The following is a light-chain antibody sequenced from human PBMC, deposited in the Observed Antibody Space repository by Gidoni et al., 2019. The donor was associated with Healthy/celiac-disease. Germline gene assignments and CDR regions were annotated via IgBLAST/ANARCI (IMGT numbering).Light chain of an antibody. V-gene: IGKV1-39*01. CDR3: QQSYSTPRT. CDR1: QSISSY. J-gene: IGKJ2*01. Sequence: DIQMTQSPSSLSASVGDRVTITCRARQSISSYLNWYQQKPGKAPKLLIYAASSLQSGVPSRFSGSGYGTDFTLTISSLQPEDFATYYCQQSYSTPRTFXQXTKLEIK. CDR2: AAS.